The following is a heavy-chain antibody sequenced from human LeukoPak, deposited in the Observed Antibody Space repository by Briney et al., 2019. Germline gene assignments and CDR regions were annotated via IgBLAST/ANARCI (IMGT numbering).Heavy chain of an antibody. J-gene: IGHJ4*02. D-gene: IGHD3-10*01. CDR3: ARIPSYYYGSGMPYYFDY. CDR2: ISSSGSTI. Sequence: GSLRLSCAASGFTFSDYYMSWIRQAPGKGLEWVSYISSSGSTIYYADSVKGRFTISRDNAKNSLYLQMNSLRAEDTAVYYCARIPSYYYGSGMPYYFDYRGQGTLVTVSS. V-gene: IGHV3-11*01. CDR1: GFTFSDYY.